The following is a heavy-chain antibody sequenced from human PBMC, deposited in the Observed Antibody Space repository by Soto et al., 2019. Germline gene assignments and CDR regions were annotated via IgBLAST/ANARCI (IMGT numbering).Heavy chain of an antibody. D-gene: IGHD6-19*01. V-gene: IGHV4-4*07. CDR2: IYTSGST. CDR1: GGAISSYY. CDR3: ARSQWLVRGGWFDP. Sequence: QVQLQESCPGLVKPSETLSLTCTVTGGAISSYYWSWIRQPAGKGLEWIGRIYTSGSTNYNPSLTSPVTMAVDTSKNQFSLKLSSVTAADTAVYYCARSQWLVRGGWFDPWGQGTLVTVSS. J-gene: IGHJ5*02.